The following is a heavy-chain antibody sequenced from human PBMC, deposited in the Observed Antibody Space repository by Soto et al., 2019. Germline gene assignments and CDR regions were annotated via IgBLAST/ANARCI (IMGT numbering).Heavy chain of an antibody. CDR1: GFAFSSYA. J-gene: IGHJ4*02. Sequence: GGSLRLSCAASGFAFSSYAMSWVRQAPGKGLEWVSTISGSGGGTYYADSMKGRFTISRDNSKNTLYLQMYSLRVEDTAVYYCARESDHWGQGTLVTVSS. V-gene: IGHV3-23*01. CDR3: ARESDH. CDR2: ISGSGGGT.